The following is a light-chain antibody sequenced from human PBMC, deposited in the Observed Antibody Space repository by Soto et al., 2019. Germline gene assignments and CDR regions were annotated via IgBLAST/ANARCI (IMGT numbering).Light chain of an antibody. J-gene: IGLJ3*02. V-gene: IGLV4-69*01. CDR1: SGHNSYA. Sequence: QLVLTQSPSASASLGASVKLTCTLSSGHNSYAIAWHQQQPEKGPRYLMKVNSDGSHSKGDGIPDRFSGSSSGAEHYLTISSLQSEDEADYYCQTWSTDIRVFGGGTQLTVL. CDR2: VNSDGSH. CDR3: QTWSTDIRV.